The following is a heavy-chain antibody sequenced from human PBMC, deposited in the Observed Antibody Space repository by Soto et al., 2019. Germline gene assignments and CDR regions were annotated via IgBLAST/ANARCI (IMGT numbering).Heavy chain of an antibody. CDR3: ARGGSGWYPFDY. D-gene: IGHD6-19*01. Sequence: GSLRLSCAASRFAFSNYAMSWVRQSPGKGLEWISSLTGGGDNPHYAESVKGRFTISRDNSKSTLFLQINSLSDGDTAVYYCARGGSGWYPFDYWGQGTLVTVSS. J-gene: IGHJ4*02. CDR1: RFAFSNYA. V-gene: IGHV3-23*01. CDR2: LTGGGDNP.